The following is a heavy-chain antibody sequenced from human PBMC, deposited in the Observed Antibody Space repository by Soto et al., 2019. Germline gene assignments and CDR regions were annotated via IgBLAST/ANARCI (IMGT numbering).Heavy chain of an antibody. CDR2: ISGSGGST. CDR1: GFTFSSYA. CDR3: AKGVEDDYIWGSYRFGYFDY. D-gene: IGHD3-16*02. Sequence: GGSLRLSCAASGFTFSSYAMSWVRQAPGKGLEWVSAISGSGGSTYYADSVKGRFTISRDNSKNTLYLQMNSLRAEDTAVYYCAKGVEDDYIWGSYRFGYFDYWGQGTLVTVSS. V-gene: IGHV3-23*01. J-gene: IGHJ4*02.